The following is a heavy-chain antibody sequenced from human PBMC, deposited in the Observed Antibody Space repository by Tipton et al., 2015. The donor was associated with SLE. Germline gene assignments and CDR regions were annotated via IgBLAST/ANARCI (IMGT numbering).Heavy chain of an antibody. CDR1: GGSFSGYY. D-gene: IGHD3-3*01. V-gene: IGHV4-34*01. CDR3: ARVPYYDLWSGVYAFDY. CDR2: INQRGST. J-gene: IGHJ4*02. Sequence: TLSLTCAVYGGSFSGYYWSWIRQPPGNGLEWIGEINQRGSTNYIPSLKSRVTISVDTSKNQFSLKLSSVTAADTAVYYCARVPYYDLWSGVYAFDYWGQVTLVSVS.